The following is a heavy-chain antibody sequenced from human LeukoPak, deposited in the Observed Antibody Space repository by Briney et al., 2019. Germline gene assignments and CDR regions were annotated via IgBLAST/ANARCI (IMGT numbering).Heavy chain of an antibody. CDR2: ISGSSNYV. CDR1: GFTFSSYS. CDR3: ARDPLSILRGGDY. D-gene: IGHD3-10*01. Sequence: GGSLRLSCAASGFTFSSYSMNWVRQAPGKGLEWVSSISGSSNYVYYADSVKGRFTISRDNAKNSLYLQMNSLRAGDTAVYFCARDPLSILRGGDYWGQGTLVNVSS. J-gene: IGHJ4*02. V-gene: IGHV3-21*01.